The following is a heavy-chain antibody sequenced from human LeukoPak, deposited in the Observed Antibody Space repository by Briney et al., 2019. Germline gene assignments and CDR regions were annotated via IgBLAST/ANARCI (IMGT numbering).Heavy chain of an antibody. CDR1: GFTVSSNY. CDR2: IYSGGST. Sequence: GGSLRLSCAASGFTVSSNYMSWVRQAPGKGLEWVSVIYSGGSTYYADSVKGRFTTSRDNSKNTLYLQMNSLRAEDTAVYYCASPGIAAAGTGDDAFDIWGQGTMVTVSS. CDR3: ASPGIAAAGTGDDAFDI. D-gene: IGHD6-13*01. J-gene: IGHJ3*02. V-gene: IGHV3-66*01.